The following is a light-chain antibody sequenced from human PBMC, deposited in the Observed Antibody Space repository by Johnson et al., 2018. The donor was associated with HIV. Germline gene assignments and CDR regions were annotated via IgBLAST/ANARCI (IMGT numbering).Light chain of an antibody. V-gene: IGLV1-51*01. CDR2: DNN. CDR3: GTWDSSLSAHYV. CDR1: SSNIGNNY. Sequence: QLVLTQPPSVSAAPGQKVTISCSGSSSNIGNNYVSWYQQLPGTAPKLLIYDNNKRPSGIPDRFSGSKSGTSATLGITGLQTGAEADYYCGTWDSSLSAHYVFGTGTKVTVL. J-gene: IGLJ1*01.